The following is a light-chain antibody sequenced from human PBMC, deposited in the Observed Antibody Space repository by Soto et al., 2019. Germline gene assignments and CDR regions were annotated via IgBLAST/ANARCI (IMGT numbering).Light chain of an antibody. Sequence: DIQMTQSPSTLSGSVGDRVTITCRASQTISSWLAGYQQKPGKAPKLLIYKASTLKSGVPSRFSGSGSGTEFTLNISSLQPDDFATYYCQHYNSYSEAFGQGTNVELK. J-gene: IGKJ1*01. V-gene: IGKV1-5*03. CDR2: KAS. CDR3: QHYNSYSEA. CDR1: QTISSW.